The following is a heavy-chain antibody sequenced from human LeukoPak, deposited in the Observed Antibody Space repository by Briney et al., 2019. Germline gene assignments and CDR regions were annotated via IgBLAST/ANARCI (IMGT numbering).Heavy chain of an antibody. J-gene: IGHJ6*03. CDR2: TSYSGNT. Sequence: SETLSLTCSVSGGSISSFYCSWIRQPPGKGLEWIGYTSYSGNTNYNPSLKSRVTMSVDTSKNQFSLKLSSVTAADTAVYYCASANYYYYYYMDVWGKGTTVTVSS. CDR1: GGSISSFY. V-gene: IGHV4-59*01. CDR3: ASANYYYYYYMDV.